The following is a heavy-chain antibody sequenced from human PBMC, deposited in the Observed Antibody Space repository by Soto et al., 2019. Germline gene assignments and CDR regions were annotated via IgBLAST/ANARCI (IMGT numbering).Heavy chain of an antibody. V-gene: IGHV4-61*01. CDR2: IYYSGST. Sequence: QVQLQESGPGLVKPSETLSLTCTVSGGSVSSGSYDWSWIRQPPGKGLEWIGYIYYSGSTNYNPSLKSRVTISVDTSKNQFSLKLSSVTAADTAVYYCAITRLYYDSSGYYPLGYWGQGTLVTVSS. CDR3: AITRLYYDSSGYYPLGY. D-gene: IGHD3-22*01. J-gene: IGHJ4*02. CDR1: GGSVSSGSYD.